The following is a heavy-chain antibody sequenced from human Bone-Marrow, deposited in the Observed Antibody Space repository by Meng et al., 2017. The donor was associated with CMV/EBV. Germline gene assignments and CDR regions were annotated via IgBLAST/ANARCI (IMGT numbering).Heavy chain of an antibody. CDR3: ASELGGGDYAY. Sequence: QVQLQGAGPGPGKPSETLSLTRTVAVGSISSYYWSWFRQPAGKGLEWIGRIYTSGSTNYNPSLKSRVTMSVDTSKNQFSLKLSSVTAADTAVYYCASELGGGDYAYWGQGTLVTVSS. V-gene: IGHV4-4*07. D-gene: IGHD4-17*01. CDR2: IYTSGST. J-gene: IGHJ4*02. CDR1: VGSISSYY.